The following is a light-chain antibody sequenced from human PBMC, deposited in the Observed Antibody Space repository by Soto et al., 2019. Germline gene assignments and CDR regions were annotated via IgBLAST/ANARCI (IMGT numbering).Light chain of an antibody. CDR1: QSVSSY. J-gene: IGKJ4*01. CDR3: QQYNNWPLT. V-gene: IGKV3-15*01. Sequence: ENLISQSPTTLSVSPGEMTTPSCRASQSVSSYLDWYQQKPGQAPRLLISGASTRATGIPARFSGSGSGTDFTLTIRSMKSEDFEVYYCQQYNNWPLTFAGGTKVDIK. CDR2: GAS.